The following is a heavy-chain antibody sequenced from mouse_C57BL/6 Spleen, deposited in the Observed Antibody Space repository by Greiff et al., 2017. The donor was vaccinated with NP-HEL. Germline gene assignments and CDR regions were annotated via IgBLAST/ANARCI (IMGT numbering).Heavy chain of an antibody. J-gene: IGHJ4*01. V-gene: IGHV1-15*01. CDR1: GYTFTDYE. Sequence: QVQLQQSGAELVRPGASVTLSCKASGYTFTDYEMHWVKQTPVHGLEWIGAIDPETGGTAYNQKFKGKAILTADKSSSTAYMELRSLTSEDSAVYYCTRFQAPHVVASHYYAMDYWGQGTSVTVSS. CDR3: TRFQAPHVVASHYYAMDY. CDR2: IDPETGGT. D-gene: IGHD1-1*01.